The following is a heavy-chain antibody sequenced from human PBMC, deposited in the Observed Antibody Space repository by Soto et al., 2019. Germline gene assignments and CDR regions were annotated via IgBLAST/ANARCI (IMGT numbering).Heavy chain of an antibody. CDR3: ARPRGTAKSAVDV. CDR2: INPDGSWT. V-gene: IGHV3-74*01. J-gene: IGHJ3*01. D-gene: IGHD2-21*02. CDR1: GFTFRDHW. Sequence: EVQLVESGGDVVQSGGSLRLSCVASGFTFRDHWMHWVRQSPGEGLVGVSRINPDGSWTDYADFVEGRFTISRDNAKNTLYLQMYSLRVEDTAIFYWARPRGTAKSAVDVWGRGTMVTVS.